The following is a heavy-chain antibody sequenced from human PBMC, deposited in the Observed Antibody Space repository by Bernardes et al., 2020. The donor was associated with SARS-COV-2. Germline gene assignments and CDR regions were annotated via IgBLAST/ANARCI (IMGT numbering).Heavy chain of an antibody. J-gene: IGHJ5*02. V-gene: IGHV4-34*01. CDR1: GGSFSGNY. CDR2: ISHSGRT. Sequence: SETLSLTCAVYGGSFSGNYWSWVRQPPGRGMEWIGEISHSGRTNYNPSLKNRVIISVDTSKNQFSLKLNSVTAADTAVYYCSILRGSTSRWFDPWGQGTLVTVSS. D-gene: IGHD5-12*01. CDR3: SILRGSTSRWFDP.